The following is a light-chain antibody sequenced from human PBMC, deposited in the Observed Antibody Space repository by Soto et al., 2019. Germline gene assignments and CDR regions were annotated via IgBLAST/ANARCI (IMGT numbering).Light chain of an antibody. CDR1: QRLVHTDGNTY. CDR3: MQTTQFPWT. V-gene: IGKV2-24*01. CDR2: KVS. J-gene: IGKJ1*01. Sequence: DIVLTQTPLSSPVALGQPASISCRSSQRLVHTDGNTYFNWLQQRPGQPPRLLLYKVSTRFSGVPDRFSGRGAGTDFALTISRVEAEDIGVYYCMQTTQFPWTFGQGTKCEIK.